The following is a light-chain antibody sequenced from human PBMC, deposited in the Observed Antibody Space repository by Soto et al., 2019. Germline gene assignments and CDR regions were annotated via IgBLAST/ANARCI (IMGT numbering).Light chain of an antibody. V-gene: IGLV1-47*02. CDR3: ASWDDSLSAWL. CDR1: SSNIGKSY. CDR2: TDN. Sequence: QSVLTQPPSASGTPGQKVTISCSGSSSNIGKSYVYWYRQLPGTAPKLLIYTDNQRPSGVPDRFSGSKSGTSASLAISGLRSEDDADYYCASWDDSLSAWLFGGGTKVTVL. J-gene: IGLJ3*02.